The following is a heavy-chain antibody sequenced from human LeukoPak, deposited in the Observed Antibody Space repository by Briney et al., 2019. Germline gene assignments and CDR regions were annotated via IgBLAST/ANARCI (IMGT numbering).Heavy chain of an antibody. J-gene: IGHJ4*02. CDR2: ISGSGGSL. CDR3: AKDFVAVTAIGMYYSDY. V-gene: IGHV3-23*01. D-gene: IGHD2-21*02. Sequence: GGSLRLSCAASGFTFSSYAMNWVRQTPGKGLEWVSSISGSGGSLYYADSVKGRFTISRDNSKNTLYLQMNSLRAEDTAIYYCAKDFVAVTAIGMYYSDYWGQGTLVTVSA. CDR1: GFTFSSYA.